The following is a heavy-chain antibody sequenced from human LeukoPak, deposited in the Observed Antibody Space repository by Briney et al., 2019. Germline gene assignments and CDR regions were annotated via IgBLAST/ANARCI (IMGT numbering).Heavy chain of an antibody. CDR2: IYSGGST. CDR3: ARGVGREGDYFDY. D-gene: IGHD3-16*01. V-gene: IGHV3-53*01. Sequence: GGSLRLSCAASGFTVSSNYMSWVRQAPGKGLEWVSVIYSGGSTYYADSVKGRFTISRDNSKNTLYLQMNSLRAEDTAVYYCARGVGREGDYFDYWGQGTLVTVSS. CDR1: GFTVSSNY. J-gene: IGHJ4*02.